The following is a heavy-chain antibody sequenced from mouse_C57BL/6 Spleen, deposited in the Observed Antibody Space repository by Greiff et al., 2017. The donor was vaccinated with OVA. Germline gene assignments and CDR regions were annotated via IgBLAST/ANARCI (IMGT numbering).Heavy chain of an antibody. CDR2: ISSGSSTI. V-gene: IGHV5-17*01. CDR1: GFTFSDYG. D-gene: IGHD6-2*01. J-gene: IGHJ4*01. Sequence: EVQRVESGGGLVKPGGSLKLSCAASGFTFSDYGMHWVRQAPEKGLEWVAYISSGSSTIYYADTVKGRFTISRDNAKNTLFLQMTSLRSEDTAMYYCAREATLYAMDYWGQGTSVTVSS. CDR3: AREATLYAMDY.